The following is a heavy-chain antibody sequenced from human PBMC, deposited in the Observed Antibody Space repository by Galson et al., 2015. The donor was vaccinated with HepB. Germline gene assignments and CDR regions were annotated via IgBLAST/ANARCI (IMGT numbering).Heavy chain of an antibody. V-gene: IGHV3-23*01. CDR3: AKAPASITIFGVDEGAFDI. J-gene: IGHJ3*02. Sequence: SLRLSCAASGFTFSSYAMSWVRQAPGKGLEWVSAISGSGGSTYYADSVKGRFTISRDNSKNTLYLQMNSLRAEDTAVYYCAKAPASITIFGVDEGAFDIWGQGTMVTVSS. D-gene: IGHD3-3*01. CDR1: GFTFSSYA. CDR2: ISGSGGST.